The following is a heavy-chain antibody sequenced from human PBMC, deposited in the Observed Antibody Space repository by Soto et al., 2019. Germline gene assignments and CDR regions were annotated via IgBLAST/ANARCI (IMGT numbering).Heavy chain of an antibody. CDR1: GYTFTSYG. J-gene: IGHJ5*02. Sequence: QVQLVQSGAEVKKPGASVKVSCKASGYTFTSYGISWVRQAPGQGLEWMGWISAYNGNTNYAQKLQGRVTMTTDTSTRTAYSELRSLRSDDTAVYYCARDAVELVVAATRWFDPWGQGTLVTVSS. V-gene: IGHV1-18*01. CDR2: ISAYNGNT. D-gene: IGHD2-15*01. CDR3: ARDAVELVVAATRWFDP.